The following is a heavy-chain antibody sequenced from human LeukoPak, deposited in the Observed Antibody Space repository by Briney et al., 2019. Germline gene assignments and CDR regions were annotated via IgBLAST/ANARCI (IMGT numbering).Heavy chain of an antibody. CDR2: IYPGDSDT. CDR1: GYSFTTYW. D-gene: IGHD4-17*01. CDR3: ARSIHDYGDWEYYFDY. V-gene: IGHV5-51*01. J-gene: IGHJ4*02. Sequence: GESLKISCKGSGYSFTTYWIGWVRQMPGKGLEWMGIIYPGDSDTRYSPSFQGQITISADKSISTAYLQWSSLKASDTAMYYCARSIHDYGDWEYYFDYWGQGTLVTVSS.